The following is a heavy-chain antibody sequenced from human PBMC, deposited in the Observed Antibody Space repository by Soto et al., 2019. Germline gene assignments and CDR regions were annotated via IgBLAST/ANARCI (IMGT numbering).Heavy chain of an antibody. V-gene: IGHV1-69*13. Sequence: ASVKVSCKASGGTFSSYAISWVRQAPGQGLEWMGGIIPIFGTANYAQKFQGRVTITADESTSTAYMELSSLRSEDTAVYYCARSCSGGSCLGLYGMDAWGQGTTVASP. J-gene: IGHJ6*02. CDR3: ARSCSGGSCLGLYGMDA. CDR1: GGTFSSYA. D-gene: IGHD2-15*01. CDR2: IIPIFGTA.